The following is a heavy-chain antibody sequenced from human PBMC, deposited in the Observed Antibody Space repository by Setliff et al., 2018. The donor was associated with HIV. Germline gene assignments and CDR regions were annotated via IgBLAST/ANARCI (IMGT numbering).Heavy chain of an antibody. Sequence: SETLSLTCTVSNGSIGSFYWTWIRQPPGKELEWIGYIYFNGVTKYSPSLKSRFTISVDTSKNQFSLKVNSVTAADTAVYYCARGARLLAGYSDRWDYYYMGVWGKGTTVTVSS. V-gene: IGHV4-59*12. D-gene: IGHD6-13*01. CDR1: NGSIGSFY. J-gene: IGHJ6*03. CDR2: IYFNGVT. CDR3: ARGARLLAGYSDRWDYYYMGV.